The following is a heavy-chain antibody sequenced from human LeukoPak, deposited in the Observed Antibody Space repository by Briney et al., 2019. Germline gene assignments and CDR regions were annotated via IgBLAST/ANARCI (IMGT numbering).Heavy chain of an antibody. Sequence: SETLSLTCTVSGGSISSYYWSWIRQPPGKGLEWIGFIYYSGSTSYNPSLKSRVTISVDTSKNQFSLKLTSVTTADTAVYYCAREAVTGGSGSNYYYYGTDVWGQGTTVTVSS. J-gene: IGHJ6*02. V-gene: IGHV4-59*01. CDR1: GGSISSYY. CDR2: IYYSGST. CDR3: AREAVTGGSGSNYYYYGTDV. D-gene: IGHD3-10*01.